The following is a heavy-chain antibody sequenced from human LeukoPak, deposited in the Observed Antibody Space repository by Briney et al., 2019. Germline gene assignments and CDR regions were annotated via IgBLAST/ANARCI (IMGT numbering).Heavy chain of an antibody. CDR1: GGSISSYY. CDR2: IYYSGST. D-gene: IGHD3-10*01. Sequence: ASETLSLTCTVSGGSISSYYWSWIRQPPGKGLEWIGYIYYSGSTNYNPSLKSRVTISVDTSKNQFSLKLSSVTAADTAVYYCAREGYYGSGSLDYWGQGTLVTVSS. J-gene: IGHJ4*02. V-gene: IGHV4-59*01. CDR3: AREGYYGSGSLDY.